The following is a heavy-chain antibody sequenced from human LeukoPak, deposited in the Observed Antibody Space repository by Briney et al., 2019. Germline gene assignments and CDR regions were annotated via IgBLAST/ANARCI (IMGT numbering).Heavy chain of an antibody. V-gene: IGHV4-34*01. CDR2: INHGGST. J-gene: IGHJ3*02. Sequence: SETLSLTCAVYGASFSGYYWSWIRQPPGKGLEWIGEINHGGSTNYNPSLKSRVTISVDTSKKQFSLKLSSATAADTAVYYCARVLDLSKRGLDAFDIWGQGTMVTVSS. D-gene: IGHD3-16*01. CDR3: ARVLDLSKRGLDAFDI. CDR1: GASFSGYY.